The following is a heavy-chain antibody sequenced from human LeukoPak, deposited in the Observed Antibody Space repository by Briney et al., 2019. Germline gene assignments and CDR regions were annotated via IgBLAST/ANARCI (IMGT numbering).Heavy chain of an antibody. J-gene: IGHJ3*02. CDR1: GFMFSNFG. CDR2: IRYDGSDK. D-gene: IGHD3-10*01. CDR3: AREYYYDSGSLGAFDI. V-gene: IGHV3-33*01. Sequence: GGSLRLSCAASGFMFSNFGMHWVRQAPGKGLEWVTVIRYDGSDKYYADSVKGRFTISRDNSKNIVYLQMNSLRAEDTAVYYCAREYYYDSGSLGAFDIWGQGTMVTVSS.